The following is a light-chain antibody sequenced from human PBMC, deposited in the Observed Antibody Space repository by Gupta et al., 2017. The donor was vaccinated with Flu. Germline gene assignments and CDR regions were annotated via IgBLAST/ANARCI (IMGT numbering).Light chain of an antibody. CDR2: EVS. CDR3: TSYTSSTTLV. CDR1: SNDVGGYNY. Sequence: QSALTQPASVSGSPGQSITISCTGTSNDVGGYNYVSWYQQNPGKAPKLMIYEVSNRPSGVSNRFSGSKSGNTASLTISGLQAEDEADYYCTSYTSSTTLVFGGGTKATVL. J-gene: IGLJ2*01. V-gene: IGLV2-14*01.